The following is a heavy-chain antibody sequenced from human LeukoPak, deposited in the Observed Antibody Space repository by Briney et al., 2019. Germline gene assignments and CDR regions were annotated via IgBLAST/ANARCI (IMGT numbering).Heavy chain of an antibody. CDR1: GFTFSSYA. V-gene: IGHV3-21*01. Sequence: GGSLRLSCAASGFTFSSYAMSWVRQAPGKGLEWVSSISSSSSYIYYADSVKGRFTISRDNAKDSLYLQMNSLRAEDTAVYYCARDYRTIAVAEVPLDYWGQGTLVTVSS. J-gene: IGHJ4*02. CDR3: ARDYRTIAVAEVPLDY. CDR2: ISSSSSYI. D-gene: IGHD6-19*01.